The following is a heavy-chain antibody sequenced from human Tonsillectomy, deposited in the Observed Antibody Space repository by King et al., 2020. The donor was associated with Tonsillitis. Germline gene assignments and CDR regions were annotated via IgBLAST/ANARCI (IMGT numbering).Heavy chain of an antibody. CDR1: GFSFSTYG. Sequence: VQLVESGGGVVQPGRSLRLSCAASGFSFSTYGMHWVRQAPGKGLEWVAVISYDGSHKYYADSVKGRFTISRDDSKNTLHLQMNSLRTEDTAVDYCVKGLQWLVYNFDYWGQGSLVTVSS. J-gene: IGHJ4*02. D-gene: IGHD6-19*01. V-gene: IGHV3-30*18. CDR3: VKGLQWLVYNFDY. CDR2: ISYDGSHK.